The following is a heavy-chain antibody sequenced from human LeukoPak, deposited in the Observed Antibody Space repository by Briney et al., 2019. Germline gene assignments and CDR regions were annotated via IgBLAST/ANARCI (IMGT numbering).Heavy chain of an antibody. CDR1: GYTFTSYG. D-gene: IGHD5-12*01. Sequence: ASVKVSCKASGYTFTSYGISWVRQAPGQGLEWMGWISAYNGNTNYAQKLQGRVTMTTDTSTSTAYMELRSLRSDDTTVYYCARDTSGYDYYYYGMDVWGKGTTVTVSS. V-gene: IGHV1-18*04. J-gene: IGHJ6*04. CDR2: ISAYNGNT. CDR3: ARDTSGYDYYYYGMDV.